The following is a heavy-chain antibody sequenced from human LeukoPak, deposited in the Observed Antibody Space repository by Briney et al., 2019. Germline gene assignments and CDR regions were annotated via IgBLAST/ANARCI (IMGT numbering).Heavy chain of an antibody. CDR2: IYTSGST. D-gene: IGHD3-16*01. J-gene: IGHJ6*03. CDR3: AREWGDYYYYYYMDV. Sequence: PSQTLSLTCTVSGRSLSSGSDYWSWIRQPAGKGLEWIGRIYTSGSTNYNPSLKSRVTISVDTSKNQFSLKLSSVTAADTAVYYCAREWGDYYYYYYMDVWGKGTTVTGSS. V-gene: IGHV4-61*02. CDR1: GRSLSSGSDY.